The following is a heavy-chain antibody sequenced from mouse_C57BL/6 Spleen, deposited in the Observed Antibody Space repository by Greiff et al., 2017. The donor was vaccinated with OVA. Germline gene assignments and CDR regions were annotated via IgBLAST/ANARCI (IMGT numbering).Heavy chain of an antibody. CDR3: ARCQTGTVFDY. D-gene: IGHD4-1*01. CDR1: GYAFTNYL. Sequence: VKLMESGAELVRPGTSVKVSCKASGYAFTNYLIEWVKQRPGQGLEWIGVINPGSGGTNYNEKFKGKATLTADKSSSTAYMQLSSLTSEDSAVYFCARCQTGTVFDYWGQGTTLTVSS. CDR2: INPGSGGT. V-gene: IGHV1-54*01. J-gene: IGHJ2*01.